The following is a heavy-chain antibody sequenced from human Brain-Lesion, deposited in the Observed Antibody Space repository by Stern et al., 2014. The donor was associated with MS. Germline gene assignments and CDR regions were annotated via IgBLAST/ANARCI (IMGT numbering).Heavy chain of an antibody. CDR1: GYIFTGYY. Sequence: QVQLVQSGAEVKKPGASVKVSCKTSGYIFTGYYIHWVRQAPGQGLEWMAWINPNTGGTKDAQKFQGRVTMSRDTFISTAYVELSSLTSDDTAVYYCARDQRGITIFGVVTDYYYLGMDVWGQGTTVTVSS. CDR3: ARDQRGITIFGVVTDYYYLGMDV. J-gene: IGHJ6*02. V-gene: IGHV1-2*02. CDR2: INPNTGGT. D-gene: IGHD3-3*01.